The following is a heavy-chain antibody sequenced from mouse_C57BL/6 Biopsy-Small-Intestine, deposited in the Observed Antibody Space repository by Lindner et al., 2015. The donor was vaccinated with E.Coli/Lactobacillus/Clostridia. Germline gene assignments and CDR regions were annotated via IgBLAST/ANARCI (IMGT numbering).Heavy chain of an antibody. CDR2: FYPGSGTI. D-gene: IGHD2-1*01. V-gene: IGHV1-62-2*01. CDR3: ARHEAHYGNYGY. J-gene: IGHJ2*01. Sequence: VQLQESGAELVKPGASVKLSCKASGYTFTEYTIHWVKQRSGQGLEWIGWFYPGSGTIKYNEKFKDKATLTADESSSTVYMELSRLTSEDSAVYFCARHEAHYGNYGYWGQGTTLTVSS. CDR1: GYTFTEYT.